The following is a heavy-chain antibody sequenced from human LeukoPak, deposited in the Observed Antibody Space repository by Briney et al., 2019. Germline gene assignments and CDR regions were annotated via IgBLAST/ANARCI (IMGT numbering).Heavy chain of an antibody. CDR2: ISWNSGST. CDR3: ARARDYYDSSGYYSPGPDS. Sequence: GGSLRLSCAASGFTFDDYAMHWVRQAPGKGLEWVSGISWNSGSTDYADSVKGRFTISRDNTKNTLYLQVNSLRAEDTAVYYCARARDYYDSSGYYSPGPDSWGQGALVTVSS. J-gene: IGHJ4*02. D-gene: IGHD3-22*01. V-gene: IGHV3-9*01. CDR1: GFTFDDYA.